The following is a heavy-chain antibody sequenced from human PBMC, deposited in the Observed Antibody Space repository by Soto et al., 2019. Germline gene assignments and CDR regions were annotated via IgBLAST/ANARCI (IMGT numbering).Heavy chain of an antibody. V-gene: IGHV1-8*01. Sequence: ASVKVSCKASGYTFTSYDINWVRQATGQGLEWMGWMNPNSGNTGYAQKFQGRVTMTRNTSISTAYMELSSLRSEDTAVYYRARGPVLDGSGSYSDWGQGTLVTVSS. J-gene: IGHJ4*02. D-gene: IGHD3-10*01. CDR1: GYTFTSYD. CDR3: ARGPVLDGSGSYSD. CDR2: MNPNSGNT.